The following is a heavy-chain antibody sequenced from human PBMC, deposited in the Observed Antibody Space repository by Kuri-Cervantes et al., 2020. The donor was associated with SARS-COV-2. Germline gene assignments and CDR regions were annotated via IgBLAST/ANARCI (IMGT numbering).Heavy chain of an antibody. CDR3: ASAPYYDFLTGHFSSEVLYGMDG. CDR1: GFTFGDYF. J-gene: IGHJ6*02. D-gene: IGHD3-9*01. V-gene: IGHV3-11*06. CDR2: ISKTGSYA. Sequence: GGSLRLSCAASGFTFGDYFMSWIRQAPGQGLEWVSYISKTGSYANYVDSVRGRFTISRDNAKNSLYLQMNSLRAEDTAVYYCASAPYYDFLTGHFSSEVLYGMDGWGQGTTVTVSS.